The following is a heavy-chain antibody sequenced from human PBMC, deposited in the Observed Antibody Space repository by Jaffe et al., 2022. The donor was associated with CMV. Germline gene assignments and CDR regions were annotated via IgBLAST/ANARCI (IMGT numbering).Heavy chain of an antibody. CDR2: ISSSGSTI. CDR3: ARGRLVEWLLPPGYFDY. D-gene: IGHD3-3*01. Sequence: EVQLVESGGGLVQPGGSLRLSCAASGFTFSSYEMNWVRQAPGKGLEWVSYISSSGSTIYYADSVKGRFTISRDNAKNSLYLQMNSLRAEDTAVYYCARGRLVEWLLPPGYFDYWGQGTLVTVSS. J-gene: IGHJ4*02. CDR1: GFTFSSYE. V-gene: IGHV3-48*03.